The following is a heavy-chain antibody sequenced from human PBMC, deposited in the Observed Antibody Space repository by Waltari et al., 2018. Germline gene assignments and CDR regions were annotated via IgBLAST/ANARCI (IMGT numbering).Heavy chain of an antibody. CDR3: AGGVDYYYGMDV. J-gene: IGHJ6*02. CDR2: INAGNGNT. CDR1: GYTFTRYA. D-gene: IGHD2-15*01. V-gene: IGHV1-3*01. Sequence: QVQLVQSGAEVKKPGASVKVSCKASGYTFTRYAMHWVRQAPGQRLEWMGWINAGNGNTKYSQKFQGRVTITRDTSASTAYMELSSLRSEDTAVYYCAGGVDYYYGMDVWGQGTTVTVSS.